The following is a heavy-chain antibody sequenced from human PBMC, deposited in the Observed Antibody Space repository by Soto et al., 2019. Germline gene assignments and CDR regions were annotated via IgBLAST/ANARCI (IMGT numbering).Heavy chain of an antibody. V-gene: IGHV4-38-2*02. D-gene: IGHD2-8*02. J-gene: IGHJ4*02. CDR1: GYSISIGNY. CDR2: IYQSGST. Sequence: KTSETLSLTCPVSGYSISIGNYWGWIRQPPGKRLEWIGSIYQSGSTYYNPSLRSRATISVDTSKNQFSLKLSSVTAADTAVYYCARVLGPPLYYFDYWGQGILVTVSS. CDR3: ARVLGPPLYYFDY.